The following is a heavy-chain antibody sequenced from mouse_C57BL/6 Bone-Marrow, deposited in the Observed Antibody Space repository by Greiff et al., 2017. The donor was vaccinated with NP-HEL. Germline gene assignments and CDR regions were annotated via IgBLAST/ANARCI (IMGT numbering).Heavy chain of an antibody. CDR1: GYTFTSYW. J-gene: IGHJ2*01. CDR2: IHPNSGST. Sequence: QVQLQQPGAELVKPGASVKLSCKASGYTFTSYWMHWVKQRPGQGLEWIGMIHPNSGSTNYNEKFKGKATLTVDKSSSTAYMQLSSLTSEDSAVYYCARGTTVVAAGFDYWGQGTTLTVSS. D-gene: IGHD1-1*01. V-gene: IGHV1-64*01. CDR3: ARGTTVVAAGFDY.